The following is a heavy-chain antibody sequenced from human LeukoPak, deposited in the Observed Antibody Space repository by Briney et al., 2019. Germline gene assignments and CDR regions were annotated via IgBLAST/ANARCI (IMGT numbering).Heavy chain of an antibody. Sequence: GASVKVSCKASGYTFTSNGISWVRQGPGQGLEWMGWISAYNGNTNYPRKAQGRFTMTTDTSTSTAYMELRGLRSDDTAVYYCARDGDCSGGSCYRYYFDYWGQGTLVTVSS. D-gene: IGHD2-15*01. CDR3: ARDGDCSGGSCYRYYFDY. CDR1: GYTFTSNG. J-gene: IGHJ4*02. V-gene: IGHV1-18*01. CDR2: ISAYNGNT.